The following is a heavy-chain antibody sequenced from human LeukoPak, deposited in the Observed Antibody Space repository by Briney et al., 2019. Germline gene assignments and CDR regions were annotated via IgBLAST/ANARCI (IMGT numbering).Heavy chain of an antibody. CDR3: PRVGSEQYRGAFDI. CDR1: AFTFFSYW. D-gene: IGHD1/OR15-1a*01. V-gene: IGHV3-7*03. J-gene: IGHJ3*02. Sequence: GGSLRLSSVGSAFTFFSYWRTWGRHAQADGVEWVAHINQDGGETHYVDSVEGRFTISTDNARNSLFLQLYILRAAQTAPFSSPRVGSEQYRGAFDIWGQGTMVTVSS. CDR2: INQDGGET.